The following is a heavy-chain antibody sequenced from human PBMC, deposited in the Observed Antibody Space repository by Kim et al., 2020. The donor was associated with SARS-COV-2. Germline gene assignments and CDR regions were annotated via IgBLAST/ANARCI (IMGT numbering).Heavy chain of an antibody. CDR3: AAGGNPFDI. CDR2: GNT. J-gene: IGHJ3*02. V-gene: IGHV1-58*01. D-gene: IGHD3-16*01. Sequence: GNTNYAQKFQERVTITRDMSTSTAYMELSSLRSEDTAVYYCAAGGNPFDIWGQGTMVTVSS.